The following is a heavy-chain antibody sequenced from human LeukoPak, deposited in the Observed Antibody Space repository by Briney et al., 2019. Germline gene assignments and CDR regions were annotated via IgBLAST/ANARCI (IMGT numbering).Heavy chain of an antibody. CDR3: AKMGSGWYSSPYYFDY. CDR2: ISGSGGST. V-gene: IGHV3-23*01. Sequence: GGSLRLSCAASGFTFSSYAMSWVRQAPGKGVEWVSAISGSGGSTYYADSVKGRFTISRDNSKNTLYLQMNSLRAEDTAVYYCAKMGSGWYSSPYYFDYWGQGTLVTVSS. J-gene: IGHJ4*02. D-gene: IGHD6-19*01. CDR1: GFTFSSYA.